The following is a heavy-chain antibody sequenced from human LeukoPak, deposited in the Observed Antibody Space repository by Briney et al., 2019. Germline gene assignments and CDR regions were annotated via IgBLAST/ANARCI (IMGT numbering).Heavy chain of an antibody. J-gene: IGHJ4*02. CDR1: GFTFSSYA. D-gene: IGHD3-10*01. CDR3: AKVVITMVREVINRGPFDY. Sequence: GGSLRLSCAASGFTFSSYAMSWVRQAPGKGLEWVSAISGSGGSTYYADSVKGRFTISRDNSKNTLYLQMNSLRAEDTAVYYCAKVVITMVREVINRGPFDYWGQGTLVTVSS. V-gene: IGHV3-23*01. CDR2: ISGSGGST.